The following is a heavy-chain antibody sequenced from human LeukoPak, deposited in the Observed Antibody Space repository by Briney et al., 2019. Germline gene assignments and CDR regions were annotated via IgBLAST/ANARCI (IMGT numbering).Heavy chain of an antibody. CDR3: ARGYCGGDCPRDDDAFDI. J-gene: IGHJ3*02. CDR2: ISSNGGTT. Sequence: GGSLRLSCAASGFTFSNHAMHWVRQAPGKGLEYVSAISSNGGTTYYANSVKGRFAISRDSSKNTLYLQMNSLRADDTAVYYCARGYCGGDCPRDDDAFDIWGQGTTVTVSS. D-gene: IGHD2-21*02. CDR1: GFTFSNHA. V-gene: IGHV3-64*01.